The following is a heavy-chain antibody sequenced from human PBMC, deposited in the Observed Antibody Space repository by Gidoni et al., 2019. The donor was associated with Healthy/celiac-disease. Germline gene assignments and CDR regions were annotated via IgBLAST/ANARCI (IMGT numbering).Heavy chain of an antibody. CDR2: ISYDGSNK. V-gene: IGHV3-30*04. J-gene: IGHJ6*02. Sequence: QVQLVESGGGVVQPGRSLRLSCAASGFTFSSYAMHWVRQAPGKGLGWVAVISYDGSNKYYADSVKGRFTISRDNSKNTLYLQMNSLRAEDTAVYYCARAVVDFWSGYFYYYGMDVWGQGTTVTVSS. CDR1: GFTFSSYA. D-gene: IGHD3-3*01. CDR3: ARAVVDFWSGYFYYYGMDV.